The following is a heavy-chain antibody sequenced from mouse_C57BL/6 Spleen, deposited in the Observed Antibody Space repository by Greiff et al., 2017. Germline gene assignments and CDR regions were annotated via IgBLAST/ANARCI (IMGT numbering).Heavy chain of an antibody. Sequence: DVQLQESGPGLVKPSQSLSITCSVTGYSITSGYYWHWIRQFPGNKLEWMGNISYDGSNNYNPSLKNRISITRDTAKNQFCLKLKSVTTEDTATYYCARDGYGSRGAMDYWGQGTSVTVSS. D-gene: IGHD1-1*01. CDR2: ISYDGSN. J-gene: IGHJ4*01. CDR1: GYSITSGYY. CDR3: ARDGYGSRGAMDY. V-gene: IGHV3-6*01.